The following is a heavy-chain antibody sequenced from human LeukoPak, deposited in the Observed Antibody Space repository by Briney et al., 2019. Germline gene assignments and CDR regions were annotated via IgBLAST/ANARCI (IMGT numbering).Heavy chain of an antibody. J-gene: IGHJ4*02. V-gene: IGHV1-18*01. CDR1: GYTFTSYG. CDR3: AREGGNYYDSSGAGY. D-gene: IGHD3-22*01. Sequence: ASVKVSCKASGYTFTSYGISWVRQAPGQGLEWMGWISAYNGNTNYAQKFQGRVTMTTDTSTSTAYMELRSLRSDDTAVYYCAREGGNYYDSSGAGYWGQGTLVTVSS. CDR2: ISAYNGNT.